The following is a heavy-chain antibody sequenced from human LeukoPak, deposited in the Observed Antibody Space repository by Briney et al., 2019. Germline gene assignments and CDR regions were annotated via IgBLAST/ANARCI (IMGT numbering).Heavy chain of an antibody. CDR1: GYTFTSYY. CDR2: INPNSGGT. Sequence: ASVKVSCKASGYTFTSYYMHWVRQAPGQGLEWMGWINPNSGGTNYAQKFQGRVTMTEDTSTDTAYMELSSLRSEDTAVYYCATRGSSGYYVYWGQGTLVTVSS. D-gene: IGHD3-22*01. J-gene: IGHJ4*02. V-gene: IGHV1-2*02. CDR3: ATRGSSGYYVY.